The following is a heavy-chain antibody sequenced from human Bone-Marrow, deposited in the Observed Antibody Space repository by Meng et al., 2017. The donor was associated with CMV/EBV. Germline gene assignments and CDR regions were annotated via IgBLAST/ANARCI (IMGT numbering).Heavy chain of an antibody. CDR1: GYTFTSYG. Sequence: ASVKVSCKASGYTFTSYGISWVRQAPGQGLEWMGWISAYNGNTNYAQKLQGRVTMTTDTSTSTAYTELRSLRSDDTAVYYCARVEVSTSPFYWYYYGMDVWGQGTTVTVSS. D-gene: IGHD2-2*01. V-gene: IGHV1-18*01. CDR2: ISAYNGNT. J-gene: IGHJ6*02. CDR3: ARVEVSTSPFYWYYYGMDV.